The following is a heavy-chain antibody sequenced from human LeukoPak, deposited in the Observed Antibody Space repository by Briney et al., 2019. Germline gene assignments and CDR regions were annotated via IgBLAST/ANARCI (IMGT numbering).Heavy chain of an antibody. Sequence: SETLSLTCIVSGVSVSNGSYYWGWLRQPPGKGLEWIGSIYYSGNAYYNPSLKSRVTISVDTSKNQFSLKLTSVTAADTAVYYCARHWVVTPNYWGQGTLVTVSS. V-gene: IGHV4-39*01. D-gene: IGHD4-23*01. CDR3: ARHWVVTPNY. J-gene: IGHJ4*02. CDR1: GVSVSNGSYY. CDR2: IYYSGNA.